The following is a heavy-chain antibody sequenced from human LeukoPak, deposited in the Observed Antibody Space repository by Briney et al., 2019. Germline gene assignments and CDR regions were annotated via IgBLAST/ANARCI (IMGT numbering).Heavy chain of an antibody. CDR3: AREEAAAGGYHYYMDV. CDR1: GFTVSSNY. D-gene: IGHD6-13*01. Sequence: GGSLRLSCAASGFTVSSNYMSWVRQAPGKGLEWVSVIYSGGSTYYADSVKGRFTISRDNSKNTLYLQMNSLRAEDTAVYYCAREEAAAGGYHYYMDVWGKGTTVTVSS. CDR2: IYSGGST. V-gene: IGHV3-53*01. J-gene: IGHJ6*03.